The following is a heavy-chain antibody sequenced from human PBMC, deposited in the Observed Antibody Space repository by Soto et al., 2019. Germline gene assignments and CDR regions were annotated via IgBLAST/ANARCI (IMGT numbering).Heavy chain of an antibody. D-gene: IGHD3-3*01. Sequence: QVQLVESGGGVVQPGRSLRLSCAASGFTFSSYGMHWVRQAPGKGLEWVAVIWYDGSNKYYADSVKGRFTISRDNSKNTLYLQMNSLRAEDTAVYYCARVKYRHAEWLNYFDYWGQGTLVTVSS. CDR1: GFTFSSYG. CDR3: ARVKYRHAEWLNYFDY. V-gene: IGHV3-33*01. J-gene: IGHJ4*02. CDR2: IWYDGSNK.